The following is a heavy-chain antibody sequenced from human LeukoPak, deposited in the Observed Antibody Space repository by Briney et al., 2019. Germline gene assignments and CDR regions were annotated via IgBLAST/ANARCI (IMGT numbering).Heavy chain of an antibody. CDR1: GASVSSASY. D-gene: IGHD1-26*01. CDR2: IYNGVNT. Sequence: SETLSLTCTVSGASVSSASYWTWIRQPPGKGVEWIAHIYNGVNTNYNPSLKSRVTISVDTSKNQFSLRLNSVTAADTAVYYCARSRAFNSGAFDPWGQGSLVTVSS. V-gene: IGHV4-61*01. CDR3: ARSRAFNSGAFDP. J-gene: IGHJ5*02.